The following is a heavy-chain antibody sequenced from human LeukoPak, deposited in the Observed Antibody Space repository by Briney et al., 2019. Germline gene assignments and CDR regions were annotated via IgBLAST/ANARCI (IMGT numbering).Heavy chain of an antibody. J-gene: IGHJ4*02. D-gene: IGHD6-13*01. V-gene: IGHV1-2*02. CDR1: GYTFTGYY. Sequence: ASVKVSCKASGYTFTGYYMHWVRQAPGQGLEWMGWINPNSGGTNYAQKLQGRVTMTTDTSTSTAYMELRSLRSDDTAVYYCVSSGSSWYYFDYWGQGTLVTVSS. CDR2: INPNSGGT. CDR3: VSSGSSWYYFDY.